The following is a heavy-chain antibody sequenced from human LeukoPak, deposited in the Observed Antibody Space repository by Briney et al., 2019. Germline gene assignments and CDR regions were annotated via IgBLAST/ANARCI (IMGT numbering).Heavy chain of an antibody. J-gene: IGHJ4*02. CDR1: GFTFSNYP. V-gene: IGHV3-30-3*01. Sequence: PGGSLRLSCAASGFTFSNYPMHWFRRAPGKGLEWVAAISYEGNNKYEADSVKGRFTISRDNSRNTLYLQMNSLRPGDTAFYYCVTPGVRDYYFDYWGQGTLVTVSS. CDR2: ISYEGNNK. CDR3: VTPGVRDYYFDY. D-gene: IGHD1-14*01.